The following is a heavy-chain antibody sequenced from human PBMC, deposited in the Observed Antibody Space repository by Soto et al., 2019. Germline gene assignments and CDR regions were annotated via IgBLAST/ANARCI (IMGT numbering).Heavy chain of an antibody. D-gene: IGHD2-21*02. J-gene: IGHJ6*02. Sequence: PSETRSLTCTVSGGSISRYYWSWIPQPPGKGLEWIGYMYNTGSTVYNPPFKSRVTISVDTSKNQFSLKLNSVTAADTAVYYCARDLWGYCGTDCYPLDVWGQGTTVT. CDR2: MYNTGST. V-gene: IGHV4-59*01. CDR1: GGSISRYY. CDR3: ARDLWGYCGTDCYPLDV.